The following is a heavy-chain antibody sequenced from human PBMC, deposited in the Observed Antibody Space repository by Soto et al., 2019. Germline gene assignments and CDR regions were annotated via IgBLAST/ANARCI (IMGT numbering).Heavy chain of an antibody. CDR2: ISSDGSST. Sequence: GGSLRLSCAASGFTVSSNYMSWVRQAPGKGLEWVSVISSDGSSTNYADSVKGRFTISRDKSKNTLYLQMNSLRAEDTAVYYCAKVLWFGELPEDYYYYGMDVWGQGTTVTVSS. V-gene: IGHV3-66*02. CDR3: AKVLWFGELPEDYYYYGMDV. J-gene: IGHJ6*02. CDR1: GFTVSSNY. D-gene: IGHD3-10*01.